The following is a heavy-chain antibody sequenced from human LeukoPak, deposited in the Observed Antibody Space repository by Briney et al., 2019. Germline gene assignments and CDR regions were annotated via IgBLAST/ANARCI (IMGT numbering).Heavy chain of an antibody. CDR3: ARAQGFGELFYYFDY. V-gene: IGHV3-53*01. D-gene: IGHD3-10*01. CDR1: GFTVSSNY. Sequence: GGSLRLSCAASGFTVSSNYMSWVRQAPGKGLEWVSVIYSGGSTYYADSVKGRFTISRDNSKNTLYLQMNSLRAEDTAVYYCARAQGFGELFYYFDYWGQGTLVTVSS. CDR2: IYSGGST. J-gene: IGHJ4*02.